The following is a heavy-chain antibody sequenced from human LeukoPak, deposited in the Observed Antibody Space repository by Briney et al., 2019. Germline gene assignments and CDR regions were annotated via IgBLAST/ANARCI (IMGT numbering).Heavy chain of an antibody. CDR3: ARLLGYCSGGSCQHLDY. V-gene: IGHV5-51*01. J-gene: IGHJ4*02. D-gene: IGHD2-15*01. CDR1: GYSFTSYW. CDR2: IYPGDSDT. Sequence: GESLKISCKGSGYSFTSYWIGWVRQMPWKGLEWMGIIYPGDSDTRYSPSFQGQVTISADKSISTAYLQWSSLKASDTAMYYCARLLGYCSGGSCQHLDYWGQGTLVTVSS.